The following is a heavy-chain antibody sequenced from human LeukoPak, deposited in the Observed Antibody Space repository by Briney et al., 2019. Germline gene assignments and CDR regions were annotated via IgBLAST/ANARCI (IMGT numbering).Heavy chain of an antibody. D-gene: IGHD2-15*01. CDR2: MYYSGGT. CDR1: GGSISSYY. Sequence: PSETLSLTCTVSGGSISSYYWSWIRQPAGKGLEWIGYMYYSGGTNYNSSLKSRVTILVDTSKNQFSLKLNSVTAADTAVYYCARDGSLPDYWGQGTLVTVSS. CDR3: ARDGSLPDY. V-gene: IGHV4-59*01. J-gene: IGHJ4*02.